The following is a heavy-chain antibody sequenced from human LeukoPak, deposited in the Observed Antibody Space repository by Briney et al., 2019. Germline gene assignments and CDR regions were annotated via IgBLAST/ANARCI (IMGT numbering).Heavy chain of an antibody. V-gene: IGHV4-4*07. Sequence: SETLSLTCTVSGGSISIYYWNWIRQPAGKGLEWIGRIFTSGITNYNPSLKSRVTTSVDTSKNQFSLNLSSVIAADTAIYYCARETSGTYYNPLGYMDVWGKGTTVTVSS. CDR2: IFTSGIT. CDR3: ARETSGTYYNPLGYMDV. J-gene: IGHJ6*03. D-gene: IGHD3-10*01. CDR1: GGSISIYY.